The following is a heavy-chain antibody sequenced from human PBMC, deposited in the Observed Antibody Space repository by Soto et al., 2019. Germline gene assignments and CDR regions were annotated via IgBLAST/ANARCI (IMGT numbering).Heavy chain of an antibody. CDR1: GCSISSSRYY. D-gene: IGHD6-13*01. CDR2: IYYSGST. V-gene: IGHV4-39*01. J-gene: IGHJ5*01. Sequence: QLQLQDSGPGLVEPSETLSLTCTVPGCSISSSRYYWGWIGLPPGKGLEWIGSIYYSGSTYYTQSRKSHVTICVDTYKIQFSLKLSSVTAADAAVYYCARKYSSSWFDYWGQGTLVTVSS. CDR3: ARKYSSSWFDY.